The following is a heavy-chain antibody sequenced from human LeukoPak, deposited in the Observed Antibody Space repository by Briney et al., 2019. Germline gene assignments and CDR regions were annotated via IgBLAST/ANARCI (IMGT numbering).Heavy chain of an antibody. CDR1: GGSISSYY. CDR2: IYYSGST. D-gene: IGHD6-19*01. CDR3: ARHSTQSGWPTPDFDD. V-gene: IGHV4-59*08. Sequence: PSETLSLTCTVSGGSISSYYWSWIRQPPGKGLEWIGYIYYSGSTNYNPSLKSRVTISVDTSKNQFSLKLSSVTAADTAVYYCARHSTQSGWPTPDFDDWGQGTLVTVSS. J-gene: IGHJ4*02.